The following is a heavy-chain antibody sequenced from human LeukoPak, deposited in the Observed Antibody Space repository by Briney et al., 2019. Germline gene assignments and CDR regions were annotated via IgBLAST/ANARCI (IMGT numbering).Heavy chain of an antibody. Sequence: GGSLRLSCAASGFTFNSYWMHWVRQAPGKGLVWVSRINSDGSGTTYADSVKGRFTISRDNAKNTLYLQMNSLRAEDTALYYCARAAYGGNPDYWGQGALVTVSS. CDR2: INSDGSGT. J-gene: IGHJ4*02. CDR3: ARAAYGGNPDY. V-gene: IGHV3-74*01. CDR1: GFTFNSYW. D-gene: IGHD4-23*01.